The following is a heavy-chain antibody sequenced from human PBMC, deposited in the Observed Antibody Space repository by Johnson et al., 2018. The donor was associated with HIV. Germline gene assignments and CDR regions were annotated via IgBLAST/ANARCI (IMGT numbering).Heavy chain of an antibody. V-gene: IGHV3-30*18. CDR1: GFTFSSYC. CDR2: ISYDGSNK. CDR3: AKDVGNYWPNAFDI. Sequence: VQLVESGGGLAQPGGSLRLSCAASGFTFSSYCMHWVRQAPGKGLEWVAVISYDGSNKYYADSVKGRFTISRDNSKNTLYLQMNSLRAEDTAVYYCAKDVGNYWPNAFDIWGQGTTVTVSS. D-gene: IGHD3-10*01. J-gene: IGHJ3*02.